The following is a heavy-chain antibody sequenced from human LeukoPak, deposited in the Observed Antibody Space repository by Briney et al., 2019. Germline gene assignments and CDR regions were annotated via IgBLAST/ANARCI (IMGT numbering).Heavy chain of an antibody. D-gene: IGHD3-16*02. CDR1: GFTFSSYA. J-gene: IGHJ3*02. V-gene: IGHV3-23*01. CDR2: ISTSGAST. CDR3: ARVWGSYRAFDI. Sequence: GGSLRLSCAASGFTFSSYAMSWVRQAPGKGLEWVSAISTSGASTYYADSVKGPFTISRDNSKNTLYLQMNSLRAEDTAVYYCARVWGSYRAFDIWGQGTMVTVPS.